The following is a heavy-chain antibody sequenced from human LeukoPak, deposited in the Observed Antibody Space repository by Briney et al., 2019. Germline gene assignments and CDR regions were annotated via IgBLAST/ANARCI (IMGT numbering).Heavy chain of an antibody. V-gene: IGHV4-39*01. CDR2: IYYSGST. CDR3: ARLHRTQLTFDY. J-gene: IGHJ4*02. CDR1: GGSISSSSYY. Sequence: SETLSLTCTVSGGSISSSSYYSGWVRQPPGKGLEWIVSIYYSGSTYYNPSLKSRVTISVDTSKNQFSLKLSSVTAADTAVYYCARLHRTQLTFDYWGQGTLVTVSS. D-gene: IGHD5-18*01.